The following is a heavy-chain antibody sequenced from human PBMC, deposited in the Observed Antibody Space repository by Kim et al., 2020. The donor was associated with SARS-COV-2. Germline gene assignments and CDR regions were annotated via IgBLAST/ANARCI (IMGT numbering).Heavy chain of an antibody. D-gene: IGHD6-13*01. CDR3: ARGHLTPQQQEGMDV. Sequence: PSLKSRVTISVDTSKNQFSLKLSSVTAADTAVYYCARGHLTPQQQEGMDVWGQGTTVTVSS. J-gene: IGHJ6*02. V-gene: IGHV4-34*01.